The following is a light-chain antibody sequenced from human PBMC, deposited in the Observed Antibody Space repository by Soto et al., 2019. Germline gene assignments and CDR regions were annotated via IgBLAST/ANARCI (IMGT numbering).Light chain of an antibody. V-gene: IGKV3-11*01. CDR3: QQSSNCPPEIT. Sequence: EIVLTQSPASLSLSPGERATLSCRASQSVPRNLAWYQQRPGQAPRLLIYDASSRATGIPDRFSGSGSGTDFILTISSLLPEDFAVYYCQQSSNCPPEITFGQGTRLEI. J-gene: IGKJ5*01. CDR2: DAS. CDR1: QSVPRN.